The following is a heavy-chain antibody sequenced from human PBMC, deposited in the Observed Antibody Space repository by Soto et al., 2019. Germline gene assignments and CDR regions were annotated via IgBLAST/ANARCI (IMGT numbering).Heavy chain of an antibody. CDR3: ARHVDCSGGTCCLDS. CDR1: GYTFTTYW. D-gene: IGHD2-15*01. Sequence: GESLKISCLASGYTFTTYWIGWVRQMPGKGLEWVGIVHPGDSDTRYSPSFRGQVTISADRSINTAYLQWNNLKASDTAMYYCARHVDCSGGTCCLDSWGQGTLVTVSS. J-gene: IGHJ4*02. CDR2: VHPGDSDT. V-gene: IGHV5-51*01.